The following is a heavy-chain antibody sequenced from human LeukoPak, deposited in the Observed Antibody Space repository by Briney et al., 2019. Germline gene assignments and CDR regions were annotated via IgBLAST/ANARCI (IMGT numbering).Heavy chain of an antibody. J-gene: IGHJ5*02. CDR2: INHSGST. CDR3: ARNRYYYGSRNYGVPNWFDP. V-gene: IGHV4-34*01. Sequence: TSETLSLTCAVYGGSFSGYYWSWIRQPPGKGLEWIGEINHSGSTNYNPSLKSRVTISVDTSKNQFSLKLNSVTAADTAVYYCARNRYYYGSRNYGVPNWFDPWGQGTLVTVSS. D-gene: IGHD3-10*01. CDR1: GGSFSGYY.